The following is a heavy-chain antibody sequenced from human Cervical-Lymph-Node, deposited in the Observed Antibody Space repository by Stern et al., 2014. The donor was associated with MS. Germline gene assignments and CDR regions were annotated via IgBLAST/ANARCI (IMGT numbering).Heavy chain of an antibody. CDR3: ARGSPGIAVAGTEIDY. J-gene: IGHJ4*02. D-gene: IGHD6-19*01. CDR2: ISYDGSNK. Sequence: VQLVESGGGVVQPGRSLRLSCAASGFTFSRYAMHWVRQAPGKGLAWVAVISYDGSNKYYADSVKGRFTISRDNSKNTLYLQMNSLRAEDTAVYYCARGSPGIAVAGTEIDYWGQGTLVTVSS. V-gene: IGHV3-30-3*01. CDR1: GFTFSRYA.